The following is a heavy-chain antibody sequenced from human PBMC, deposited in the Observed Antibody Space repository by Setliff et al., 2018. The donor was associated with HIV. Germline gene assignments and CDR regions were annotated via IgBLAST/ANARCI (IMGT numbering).Heavy chain of an antibody. V-gene: IGHV3-66*01. Sequence: PGGSLRLSCAASGFTVSSNYMSWVRQAPGKGLEWVSVIYSGGSTYYADSVKGRFTISRDNSKNTLYLQMNSLRAEDTAVYYCARAFGRDIVVVPAATGGDVWGQGTTVTVSS. D-gene: IGHD2-2*01. J-gene: IGHJ6*02. CDR3: ARAFGRDIVVVPAATGGDV. CDR2: IYSGGST. CDR1: GFTVSSNY.